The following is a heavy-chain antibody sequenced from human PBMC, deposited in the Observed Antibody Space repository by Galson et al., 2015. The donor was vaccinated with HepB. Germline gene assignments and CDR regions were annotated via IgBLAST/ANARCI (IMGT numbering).Heavy chain of an antibody. CDR3: ARGFMIRGITRRYYFDH. J-gene: IGHJ4*02. V-gene: IGHV3-21*01. CDR2: ITSRSSYI. D-gene: IGHD3-10*01. Sequence: SLRLSCAASGFTFSTYSMNWVRQAPGKGLEWVSSITSRSSYISYAASVTGRFTISRDNDKNSLYLQMNSLRPEDTAVYYCARGFMIRGITRRYYFDHWGQGTLVTVSS. CDR1: GFTFSTYS.